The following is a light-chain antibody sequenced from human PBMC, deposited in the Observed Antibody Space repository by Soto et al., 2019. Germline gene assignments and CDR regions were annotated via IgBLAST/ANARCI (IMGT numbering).Light chain of an antibody. Sequence: EVVLTQSPATLSLSPGERATLSCTASQSVSRHVAWYQQKPGQAPRLLILDASDRAIGIPARFSGSGSGTDFTLTISSLEAEDVAVYYCHQRKSWPRTFGQGTKG. V-gene: IGKV3-11*01. CDR2: DAS. CDR1: QSVSRH. CDR3: HQRKSWPRT. J-gene: IGKJ1*01.